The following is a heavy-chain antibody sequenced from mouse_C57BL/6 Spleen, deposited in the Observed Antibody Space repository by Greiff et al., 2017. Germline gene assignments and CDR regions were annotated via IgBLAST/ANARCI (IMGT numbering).Heavy chain of an antibody. CDR3: AREGEGYFDV. CDR1: GFTFSDYY. J-gene: IGHJ1*03. CDR2: ISNGGGST. Sequence: EVHLVESGGGLVQPGGSLKLSCAASGFTFSDYYMYWVRQTPEKRLEWVAYISNGGGSTYYPDTVKGRFTISRDNAKNTLYLQMSRLKSEDTAMYYCAREGEGYFDVWGTGTTVTVSS. V-gene: IGHV5-12*01.